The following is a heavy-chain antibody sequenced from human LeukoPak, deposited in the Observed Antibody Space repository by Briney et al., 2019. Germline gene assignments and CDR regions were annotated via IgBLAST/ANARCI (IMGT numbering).Heavy chain of an antibody. Sequence: KPSETLSLTCTVSGGSISSYYWSWIRQPPGKGLEWIGYIYYSGSTNYNPSLKSRVTISVDTSKNQFSLKLSSVTAADTAVYYCVRVFQHCSGGSCYPNWFDPWAREPWSPSPQ. D-gene: IGHD2-15*01. CDR3: VRVFQHCSGGSCYPNWFDP. J-gene: IGHJ5*02. CDR1: GGSISSYY. V-gene: IGHV4-59*08. CDR2: IYYSGST.